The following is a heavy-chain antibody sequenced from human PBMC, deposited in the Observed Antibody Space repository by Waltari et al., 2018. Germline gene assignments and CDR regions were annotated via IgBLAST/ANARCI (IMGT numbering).Heavy chain of an antibody. CDR1: GGSISSSSYY. CDR2: IYYSGST. V-gene: IGHV4-39*01. CDR3: ASQLVAGTLVDY. J-gene: IGHJ4*02. D-gene: IGHD6-19*01. Sequence: QLQLQESGPGLVKPSETLSLTCTVSGGSISSSSYYWGWIRQPPGKGLEWIGSIYYSGSTYYNPSLKSRVTISGDTAKNQFSLKLSSVTAADTAVYYCASQLVAGTLVDYWGQGTLVTVSS.